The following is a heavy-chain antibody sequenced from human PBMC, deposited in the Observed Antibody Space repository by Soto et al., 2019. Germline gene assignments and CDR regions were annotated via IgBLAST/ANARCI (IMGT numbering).Heavy chain of an antibody. D-gene: IGHD1-26*01. CDR3: TRRPTELHESPYGMDV. V-gene: IGHV3-73*01. CDR2: IRSKANSYAT. Sequence: HPGGSLRLSCAASGFTFSGSAMHWVRQASGKGLEWVGRIRSKANSYATAYAASVKGRFTISRDDSKNTAYLQMNSLKTEDTAVYYCTRRPTELHESPYGMDVWGQGTTVTVSS. J-gene: IGHJ6*02. CDR1: GFTFSGSA.